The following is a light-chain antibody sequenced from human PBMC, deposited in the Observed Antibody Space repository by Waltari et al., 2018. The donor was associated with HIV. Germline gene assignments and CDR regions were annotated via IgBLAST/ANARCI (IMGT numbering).Light chain of an antibody. CDR3: QQYDDGPRGIT. V-gene: IGKV3-20*01. CDR2: GAS. Sequence: EIVLTQSPGTLSLSPGERATLSCRASQSVSSSYLAWYQQKPGQAPRLLIYGASSRATGIPDRFSGSGSGTDFTLTISSLQSEDFATYFCQQYDDGPRGITFGQGTMLEIK. J-gene: IGKJ2*01. CDR1: QSVSSSY.